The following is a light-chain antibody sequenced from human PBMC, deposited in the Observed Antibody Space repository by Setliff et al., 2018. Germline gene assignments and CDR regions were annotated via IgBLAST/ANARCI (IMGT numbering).Light chain of an antibody. CDR3: SSYAGSRNFYV. CDR1: SSDIGGYNY. Sequence: QSALTQPPSASGSPGQSVTISCTGTSSDIGGYNYVSWYQQHPGKAPKLMIYEVNKRPSGVPDRFSGSKSGNTASLIVSGLQAEDEADYYCSSYAGSRNFYVFGTGTKVTVL. V-gene: IGLV2-8*01. CDR2: EVN. J-gene: IGLJ1*01.